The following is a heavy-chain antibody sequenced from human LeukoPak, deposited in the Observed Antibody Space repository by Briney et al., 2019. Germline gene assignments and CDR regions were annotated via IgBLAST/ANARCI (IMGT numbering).Heavy chain of an antibody. D-gene: IGHD5-12*01. CDR2: ISSSTYI. CDR3: ARDRRGYDYDY. V-gene: IGHV3-21*01. CDR1: GFTFSSYS. J-gene: IGHJ4*02. Sequence: PGGSLRPSCAASGFTFSSYSMNWVRQAPGKGLEWVSSISSSTYIYYADSVKGRFTISRDNAKNSLYLQMNSLRAEDTAVYYCARDRRGYDYDYWGQGTLVTVSS.